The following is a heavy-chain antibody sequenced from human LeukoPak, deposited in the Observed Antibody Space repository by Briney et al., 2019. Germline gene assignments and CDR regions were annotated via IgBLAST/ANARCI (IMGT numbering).Heavy chain of an antibody. V-gene: IGHV4-30-4*07. D-gene: IGHD2-8*01. CDR1: GYSISSGYY. CDR2: IYYSGST. Sequence: SETLSLTCTVSGYSISSGYYWSWIRQPPGKGLEWIGYIYYSGSTYYNPSLKSRLSISVDTSKNQFSLKLSSVTAADTAVYYCARSNGFIDYWGQGALVTVSS. CDR3: ARSNGFIDY. J-gene: IGHJ4*02.